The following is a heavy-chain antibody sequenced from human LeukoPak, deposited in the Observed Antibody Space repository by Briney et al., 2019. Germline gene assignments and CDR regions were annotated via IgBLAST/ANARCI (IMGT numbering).Heavy chain of an antibody. CDR2: ITYDGSSK. Sequence: GGSLRLPCAASGFIFSSYALHWVRHTPGKGLEWVADITYDGSSKYYAESVKGRFTISRDNSKNTLYLQMNSLRAEDTAVYYCARAFGIGGDYWGQGTLVTVSS. V-gene: IGHV3-30-3*01. D-gene: IGHD3-3*01. CDR1: GFIFSSYA. CDR3: ARAFGIGGDY. J-gene: IGHJ4*02.